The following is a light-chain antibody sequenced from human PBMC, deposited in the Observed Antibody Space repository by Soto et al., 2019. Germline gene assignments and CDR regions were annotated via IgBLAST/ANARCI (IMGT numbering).Light chain of an antibody. CDR3: PRSYSTPIT. J-gene: IGKJ5*01. CDR1: QSISSY. Sequence: DIQMTQSPSSLSASVGDRVTITCRARQSISSYLNWYQQKPGKAPKLLIYAASSLQSGVASRFSGSGSGTDFTLPISRLQREDFATCYCPRSYSTPITFGQGTRLEIK. CDR2: AAS. V-gene: IGKV1-39*01.